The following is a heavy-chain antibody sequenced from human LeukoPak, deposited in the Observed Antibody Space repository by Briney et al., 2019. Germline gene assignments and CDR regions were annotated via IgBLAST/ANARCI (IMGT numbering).Heavy chain of an antibody. CDR2: IFWNDDN. Sequence: SGPTLVKPTQTLTLTCTFSGFSLTTTGVGVGWIRQPPGQALEWLALIFWNDDNRYSPSLMSRLTITKDSSIHQVVLTTTNMDPVDTATYYCAHTKDDCSGADCYARLGYFDYWGQGILVTVSS. J-gene: IGHJ4*02. CDR3: AHTKDDCSGADCYARLGYFDY. V-gene: IGHV2-5*01. CDR1: GFSLTTTGVG. D-gene: IGHD2-2*01.